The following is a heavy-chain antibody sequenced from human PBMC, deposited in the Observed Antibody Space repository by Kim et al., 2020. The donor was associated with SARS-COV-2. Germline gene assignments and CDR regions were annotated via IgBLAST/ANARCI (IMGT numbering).Heavy chain of an antibody. V-gene: IGHV3-15*01. Sequence: GGSLRLSCAASGFTFSNAWMSWVRQAPGKGLEWVGRIKSKTDGGTTDYAAPVKGRFTISRDDSKNTLYLQMNSLKTEDTAVYYCTTDHGFLEWLLYSGYYYYGMDVWGQGTTVTVSS. CDR3: TTDHGFLEWLLYSGYYYYGMDV. CDR1: GFTFSNAW. D-gene: IGHD3-3*01. CDR2: IKSKTDGGTT. J-gene: IGHJ6*02.